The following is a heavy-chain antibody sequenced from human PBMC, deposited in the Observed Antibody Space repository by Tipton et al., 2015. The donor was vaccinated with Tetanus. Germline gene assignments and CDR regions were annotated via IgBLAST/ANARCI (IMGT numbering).Heavy chain of an antibody. CDR1: GGSISSDAHY. CDR2: ISHSGTT. V-gene: IGHV4-30-4*01. Sequence: TLSLTCSVSGGSISSDAHYWGWIRQPPGKGLEWLGYISHSGTTNYNPSLMSRVTLSLDTARGQFSLKLTSVTAADAAVYFCARDRRDFAYDSRGFYSPLYYFDNWGQGVRVTVSS. J-gene: IGHJ4*02. D-gene: IGHD3-22*01. CDR3: ARDRRDFAYDSRGFYSPLYYFDN.